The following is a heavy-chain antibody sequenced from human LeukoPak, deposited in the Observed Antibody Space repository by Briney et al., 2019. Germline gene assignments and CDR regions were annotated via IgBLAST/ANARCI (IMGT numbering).Heavy chain of an antibody. V-gene: IGHV3-30*18. Sequence: GGSLRLSCVASGFTLNTYGMHWVRQAPGKGLEWVAGISNDGSSKDYADSVKGRFTISRDKPKNTVYLQMNSLRVEDTAVYYCAKAAYCTSTSCHFSGYAQRPLDSWGQGTLVTVSS. CDR1: GFTLNTYG. CDR2: ISNDGSSK. D-gene: IGHD2-2*01. J-gene: IGHJ4*02. CDR3: AKAAYCTSTSCHFSGYAQRPLDS.